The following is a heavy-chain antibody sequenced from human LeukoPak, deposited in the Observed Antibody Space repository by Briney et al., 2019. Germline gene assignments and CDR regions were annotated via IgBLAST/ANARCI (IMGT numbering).Heavy chain of an antibody. CDR1: GGTFSSYA. Sequence: GASVKVSCKASGGTFSSYAICWVRQAPGQGLEWMGRIIPILGIANYAQKFQGRVTITADKSTSTAYMELSSLRSEDTAVYYCARTLASYGSDYWGQGTLVTVSS. CDR3: ARTLASYGSDY. CDR2: IIPILGIA. J-gene: IGHJ4*02. D-gene: IGHD3-10*01. V-gene: IGHV1-69*04.